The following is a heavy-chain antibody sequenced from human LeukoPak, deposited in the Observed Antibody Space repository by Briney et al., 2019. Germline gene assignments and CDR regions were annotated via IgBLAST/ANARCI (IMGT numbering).Heavy chain of an antibody. CDR1: GFTFSSYS. V-gene: IGHV3-48*01. CDR3: ARGDGWRAGSFDI. Sequence: PGGSLRLSCAASGFTFSSYSMNWVRQAPGKGLEWVSYISSSSSTIYYADSVKGRFTISRDNAKNSLYLQMNSLRAEDTAVYYCARGDGWRAGSFDIWGQGTVVIVSS. D-gene: IGHD6-19*01. J-gene: IGHJ3*02. CDR2: ISSSSSTI.